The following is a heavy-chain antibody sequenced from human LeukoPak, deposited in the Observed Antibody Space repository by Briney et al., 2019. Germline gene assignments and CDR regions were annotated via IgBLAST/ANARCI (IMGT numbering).Heavy chain of an antibody. V-gene: IGHV3-48*01. Sequence: GGSLRLSCAASGFIFSNYSMNWVRQAPGKGLEWVSYISSSGSTTSYADSVKGRFTISRDNSKNTLYLQMNSLRAEDTAVYYCAKPYYCGSGSPIDYWGQGTLVTVSS. D-gene: IGHD3-10*01. CDR2: ISSSGSTT. CDR1: GFIFSNYS. CDR3: AKPYYCGSGSPIDY. J-gene: IGHJ4*02.